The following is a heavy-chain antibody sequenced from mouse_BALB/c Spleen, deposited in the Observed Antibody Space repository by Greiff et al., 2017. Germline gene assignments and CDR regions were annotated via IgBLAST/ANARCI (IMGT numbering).Heavy chain of an antibody. Sequence: QVQLQQSGAELVRPGVSVKISCKGSGYTFTDYAMHWVKQSHAKSLEWIGVISTYYGDASYNQKFKGKATMTVDKSSSTAYMELARLTSEDSAIYYCARAPYGSSPWFAYWGQGTLVTVSA. V-gene: IGHV1S137*01. D-gene: IGHD1-1*01. J-gene: IGHJ3*01. CDR2: ISTYYGDA. CDR3: ARAPYGSSPWFAY. CDR1: GYTFTDYA.